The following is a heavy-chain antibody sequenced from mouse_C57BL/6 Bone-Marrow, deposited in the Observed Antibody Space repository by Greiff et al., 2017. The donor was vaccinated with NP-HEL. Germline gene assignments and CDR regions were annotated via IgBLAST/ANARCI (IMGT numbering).Heavy chain of an antibody. CDR3: ARRDGNYMYFDV. D-gene: IGHD2-1*01. V-gene: IGHV1-82*01. CDR2: IYPGDGDT. J-gene: IGHJ1*03. Sequence: VKLMESGPELVKPGASVKISCKASGYAFSSSWMNWVKQRPGKGLEWIGRIYPGDGDTNYNGKFKGKATLTADKSSSTAYMQLSSLTSEDSAVYFCARRDGNYMYFDVWGTGTTVTVSS. CDR1: GYAFSSSW.